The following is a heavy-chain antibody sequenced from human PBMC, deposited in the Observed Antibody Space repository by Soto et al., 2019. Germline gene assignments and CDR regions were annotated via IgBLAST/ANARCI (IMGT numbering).Heavy chain of an antibody. D-gene: IGHD3-10*01. V-gene: IGHV1-8*01. CDR1: GYTFTSYD. CDR2: MNPNSGNT. CDR3: TRGLLGGAPYYTFYGMDV. Sequence: ASVKVSCKASGYTFTSYDISWVRQATGQGLEWMGWMNPNSGNTGYAQKFQGRVTMTRNTSISTAYMELNSLKTEDTAVYYCTRGLLGGAPYYTFYGMDVWGQGTTVTVSS. J-gene: IGHJ6*02.